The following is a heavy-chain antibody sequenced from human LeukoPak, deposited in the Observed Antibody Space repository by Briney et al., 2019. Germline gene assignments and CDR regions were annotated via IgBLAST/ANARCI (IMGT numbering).Heavy chain of an antibody. V-gene: IGHV1-3*01. J-gene: IGHJ6*02. D-gene: IGHD3-22*01. Sequence: GASVKVSCKASGYTFTSFDINWVRQAPGQRLEWMGWINAGNGNTKYSQKFQGRVTITRDTSASTAYMELSSLRSEDTAVYYCARDYYDSSGYYVYYYYYGMDVWGQGTTVTVSS. CDR2: INAGNGNT. CDR3: ARDYYDSSGYYVYYYYYGMDV. CDR1: GYTFTSFD.